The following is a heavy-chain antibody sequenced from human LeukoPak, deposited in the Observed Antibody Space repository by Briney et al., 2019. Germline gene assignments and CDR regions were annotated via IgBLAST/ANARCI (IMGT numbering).Heavy chain of an antibody. J-gene: IGHJ6*04. D-gene: IGHD3-10*02. V-gene: IGHV3-48*03. CDR2: ISSSGSTI. Sequence: GGSLRLSCAASGFTFSSYEMIWVRQAPGKGLEWVSYISSSGSTIYYADSVKGRFTISRDNAKNSLYLQMNSLRAEDTAVYYCVELGITMIGGVWGKGTTVTISS. CDR1: GFTFSSYE. CDR3: VELGITMIGGV.